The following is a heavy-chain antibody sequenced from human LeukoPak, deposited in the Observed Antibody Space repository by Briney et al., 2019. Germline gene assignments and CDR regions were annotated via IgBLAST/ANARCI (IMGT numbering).Heavy chain of an antibody. D-gene: IGHD6-19*01. V-gene: IGHV3-23*01. CDR2: ISGSGSTT. Sequence: GSLRPSLSSPGIHFYRLCNELGPQASGEGPGLGSTISGSGSTTYYADSVKGRFTISRDNSKTTLYLQMNTLRTEDTAVYYCAKDLRGSGWYFDYWGQGTLVAVSS. CDR3: AKDLRGSGWYFDY. CDR1: IHFYRLC. J-gene: IGHJ4*02.